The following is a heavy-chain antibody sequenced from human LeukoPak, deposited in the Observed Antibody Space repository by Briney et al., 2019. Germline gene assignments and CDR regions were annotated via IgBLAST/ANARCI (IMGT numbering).Heavy chain of an antibody. CDR3: TTAGWNYVGYYYYYGMDV. J-gene: IGHJ6*02. V-gene: IGHV3-15*01. CDR2: IKSKTDGGTT. D-gene: IGHD1-7*01. CDR1: GFTFSNAW. Sequence: PGGSLRLSCAASGFTFSNAWMSWVRQAPGKGLGWVGRIKSKTDGGTTDYAAPVKGRFTISRDDSKNTLYLQMNSLKTEDTAVYYCTTAGWNYVGYYYYYGMDVWGQGTTVTVSS.